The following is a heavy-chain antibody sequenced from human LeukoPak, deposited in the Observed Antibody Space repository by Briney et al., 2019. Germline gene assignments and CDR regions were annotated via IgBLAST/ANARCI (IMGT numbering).Heavy chain of an antibody. J-gene: IGHJ4*02. D-gene: IGHD3-22*01. Sequence: PSETLSLTCAVYGGSFSGYYWSWIRQPPGKGLEWIGEINHSGSTNYNPSLKSRVTISVDTSKNQSSLKLSSVTAADTAVYYCASRYYYDSSALYYFDYWGQGTLVTVSS. V-gene: IGHV4-34*01. CDR1: GGSFSGYY. CDR2: INHSGST. CDR3: ASRYYYDSSALYYFDY.